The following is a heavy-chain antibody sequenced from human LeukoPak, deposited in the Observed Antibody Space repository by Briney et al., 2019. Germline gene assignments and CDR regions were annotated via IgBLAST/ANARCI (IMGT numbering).Heavy chain of an antibody. CDR1: GFTFNSYA. D-gene: IGHD1-1*01. Sequence: PGGTLRLSCSATGFTFNSYALSWVRLAPGKGLEWVSAISRGGDVTYYADSVEGRFTISRDNSKNMMFLQMSSLTAEDTATYYCTKEATATRYASHWGQGTLVTVSS. CDR3: TKEATATRYASH. J-gene: IGHJ4*02. CDR2: ISRGGDVT. V-gene: IGHV3-23*01.